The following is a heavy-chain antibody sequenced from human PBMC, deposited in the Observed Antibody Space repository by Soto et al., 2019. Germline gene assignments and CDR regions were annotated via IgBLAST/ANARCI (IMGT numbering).Heavy chain of an antibody. V-gene: IGHV1-24*01. D-gene: IGHD3-10*01. CDR1: GYTLTELS. CDR2: FDPEDGET. J-gene: IGHJ3*02. CDR3: ATDRLLSITMVRAWAFDI. Sequence: ASVKVSCKVSGYTLTELSMHWVRQAPGKGLEWMGGFDPEDGETIYAQKFQGRVTMTEDTSTDTAYMELSSLRSEDTAVYYCATDRLLSITMVRAWAFDIWGQGTMVTVSS.